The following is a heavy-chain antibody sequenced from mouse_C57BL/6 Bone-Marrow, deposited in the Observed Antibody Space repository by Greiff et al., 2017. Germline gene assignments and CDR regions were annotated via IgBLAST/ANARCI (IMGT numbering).Heavy chain of an antibody. V-gene: IGHV1-55*01. D-gene: IGHD4-1*01. Sequence: QVQLQQPGAELVKPGASVKMSCTASGYTFNSYWITWVKQRPGQGLEWIGDIYPTSGRTNYNEKFKSKAILTVDTSSNTAYMQLSSLTSADSAVFYGARSGPLGRSFDYWGQGTTLTVSS. CDR1: GYTFNSYW. J-gene: IGHJ2*01. CDR3: ARSGPLGRSFDY. CDR2: IYPTSGRT.